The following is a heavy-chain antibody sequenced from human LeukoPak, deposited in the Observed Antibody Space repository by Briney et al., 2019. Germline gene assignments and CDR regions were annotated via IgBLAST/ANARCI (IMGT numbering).Heavy chain of an antibody. D-gene: IGHD2-15*01. J-gene: IGHJ4*02. CDR3: AKDVEYCSGGSCYSGGSFFDY. CDR1: GFTFSTFG. CDR2: ISYDVNNK. Sequence: PGRSLRLSCAASGFTFSTFGMHWVRQAPGKGLEWVAVISYDVNNKYYADSVKGRFTISRDNSENTLYLQMNSLRAEDTAVYYCAKDVEYCSGGSCYSGGSFFDYWGQGTLVTVSS. V-gene: IGHV3-30*18.